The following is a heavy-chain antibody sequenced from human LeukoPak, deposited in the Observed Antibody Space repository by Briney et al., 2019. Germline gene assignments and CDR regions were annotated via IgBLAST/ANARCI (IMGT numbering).Heavy chain of an antibody. V-gene: IGHV4-59*12. J-gene: IGHJ4*02. CDR1: GGFISSYY. Sequence: SETLSLTCTVSGGFISSYYWSWIRQPPGKGLEWIGYIYSSGVGNYNPSLTSRVTMSVDTSKNQFSLKLTSLTAADTAVYYCAREEFLHEIDSSGYFVYWGQGTLVTVSS. CDR2: IYSSGVG. CDR3: AREEFLHEIDSSGYFVY. D-gene: IGHD3-22*01.